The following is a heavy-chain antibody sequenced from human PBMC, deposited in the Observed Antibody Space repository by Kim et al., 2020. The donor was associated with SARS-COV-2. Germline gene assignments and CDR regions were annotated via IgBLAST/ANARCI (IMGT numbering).Heavy chain of an antibody. Sequence: GGSLRLSCAASGFTFSSYGMHWVRQAPGKGLEWVAVIWYDGSNKYYADSVKGRFTISRDNSKNTLYLQMNSLRAEDTAVYYCARRGGFYDSSGWVDYWGQGTLVTVSS. CDR2: IWYDGSNK. CDR3: ARRGGFYDSSGWVDY. V-gene: IGHV3-33*01. CDR1: GFTFSSYG. D-gene: IGHD3-22*01. J-gene: IGHJ4*02.